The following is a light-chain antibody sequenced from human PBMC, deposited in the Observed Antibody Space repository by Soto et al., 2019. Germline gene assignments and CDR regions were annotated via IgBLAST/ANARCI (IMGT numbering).Light chain of an antibody. CDR2: EVG. CDR3: SSYAGSNSWV. Sequence: QSALTQPPSASRSPGQSVTISCTGTSSDVGGYNYVSWYQQHPGKAPKLMIYEVGERPSGVPNRFSGSKSGNTASLTVSGLQAEDEADYYCSSYAGSNSWVFGGGTKLTVL. CDR1: SSDVGGYNY. V-gene: IGLV2-8*02. J-gene: IGLJ3*02.